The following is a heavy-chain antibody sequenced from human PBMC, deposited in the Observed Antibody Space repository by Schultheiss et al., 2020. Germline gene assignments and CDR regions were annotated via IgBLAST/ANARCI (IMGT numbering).Heavy chain of an antibody. CDR2: INPNSGGT. Sequence: ASVKVSCKASGYTFTSYYMHWVRQAPGQGLEWMGWINPNSGGTNYAQKFQGWVTMTRDTSISTAYMELSRLRSDDTAVYYCARQYYDFWSGPYYYYGMDVWGQGTTVTVSS. CDR3: ARQYYDFWSGPYYYYGMDV. J-gene: IGHJ6*02. V-gene: IGHV1-2*04. CDR1: GYTFTSYY. D-gene: IGHD3-3*01.